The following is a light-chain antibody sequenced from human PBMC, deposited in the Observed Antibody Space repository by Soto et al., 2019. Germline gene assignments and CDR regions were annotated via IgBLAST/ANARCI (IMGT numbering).Light chain of an antibody. V-gene: IGKV1-5*03. CDR2: KAS. CDR3: QQYNSYPWT. J-gene: IGKJ1*01. CDR1: QSISSW. Sequence: DIQMTQSPSTLSASVGDRVTITCRASQSISSWLAWYQQKPGKAPKLLIYKASSLESGVPSRFGSSGSGTEFTLTISSLQPDDFATYYCQQYNSYPWTFGQGTKVEIK.